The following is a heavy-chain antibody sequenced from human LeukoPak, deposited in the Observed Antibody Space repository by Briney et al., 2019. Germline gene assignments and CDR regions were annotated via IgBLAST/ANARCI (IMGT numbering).Heavy chain of an antibody. V-gene: IGHV3-11*04. CDR2: ISSSGSTI. Sequence: GGSLRLSCAASGFTFSDYYMSWIRQAPGKGLEWVSYISSSGSTIYYADSVKGRFTISRDNAKNSLYLQMNSLRAEDTAVYYRARVKDYDFWSGYLDAFDIWGQGTMVTVSS. D-gene: IGHD3-3*01. CDR1: GFTFSDYY. J-gene: IGHJ3*02. CDR3: ARVKDYDFWSGYLDAFDI.